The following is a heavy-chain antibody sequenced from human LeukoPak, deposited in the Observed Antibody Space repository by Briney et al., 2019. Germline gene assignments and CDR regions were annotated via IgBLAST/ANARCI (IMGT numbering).Heavy chain of an antibody. CDR2: IYDGVTA. CDR3: ATGRARYCTNGVCYAQLDY. D-gene: IGHD2-8*01. V-gene: IGHV3-66*01. J-gene: IGHJ4*02. Sequence: GGSLRLSCAASGFTVSNTYMSWVRQAPGKGLEWVSVIYDGVTAHYVDSVKGRFTISRDNSKNTLYLQMGSLRAEDMAVYYCATGRARYCTNGVCYAQLDYWGQGTLVTVSS. CDR1: GFTVSNTY.